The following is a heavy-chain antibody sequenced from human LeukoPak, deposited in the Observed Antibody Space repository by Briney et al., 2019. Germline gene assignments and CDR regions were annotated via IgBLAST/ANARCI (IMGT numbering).Heavy chain of an antibody. D-gene: IGHD4-17*01. Sequence: GGSLRLSCAASGFTFSSYGMHWVRQAPGKGLEWVAVISYDGSNKYYADPVKGRFTISRDNSKNTLYLQMNSLRAEDTAVYYCAKGTTVTTVAYFDYWGQGTLATVSS. J-gene: IGHJ4*02. CDR1: GFTFSSYG. V-gene: IGHV3-30*18. CDR2: ISYDGSNK. CDR3: AKGTTVTTVAYFDY.